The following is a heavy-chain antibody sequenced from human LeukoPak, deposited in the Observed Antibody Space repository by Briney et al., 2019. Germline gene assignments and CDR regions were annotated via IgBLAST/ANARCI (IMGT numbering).Heavy chain of an antibody. CDR2: ISGSGGST. J-gene: IGHJ4*02. CDR3: AKDTGLVGATRYYFDY. Sequence: PGGSLRLSCAASGFTFSSYAMSWVRQAPGKGLEWVSAISGSGGSTYYGDSVKGRFTISRDNSQNTLYLQMNSLRVEDTAVYYCAKDTGLVGATRYYFDYWGQGTLVTVSS. V-gene: IGHV3-23*01. CDR1: GFTFSSYA. D-gene: IGHD1-26*01.